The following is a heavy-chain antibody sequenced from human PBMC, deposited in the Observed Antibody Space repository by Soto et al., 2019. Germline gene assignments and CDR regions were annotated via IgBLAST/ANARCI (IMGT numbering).Heavy chain of an antibody. CDR3: AKDGGRDGYIGNWFDH. V-gene: IGHV1-69*15. CDR1: GGTFSNYA. D-gene: IGHD5-12*01. J-gene: IGHJ5*02. Sequence: QVQTMPYWAEVLKPGSSVKVSCTASGGTFSNYAITWVRQAPGQGLEWLGRILPIFGTANYAQKFQGRVTITADESPTTAYMELSSLRSDDTAVYYCAKDGGRDGYIGNWFDHWGQGTLVTVSS. CDR2: ILPIFGTA.